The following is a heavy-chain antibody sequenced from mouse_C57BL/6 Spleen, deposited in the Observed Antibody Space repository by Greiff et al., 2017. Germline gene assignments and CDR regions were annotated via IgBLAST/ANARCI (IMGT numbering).Heavy chain of an antibody. CDR3: ARGNYGIRAWFAY. V-gene: IGHV1-54*01. CDR2: INPGSGGT. D-gene: IGHD1-1*01. CDR1: GYAFTNYL. Sequence: VQLQQSGAELVRPGTSVKVSCKASGYAFTNYLIEWVKQRPGQGLEWIGVINPGSGGTNYNEKFKGKATLTADKSSSTAYMQLSSLTSDDSAVYFCARGNYGIRAWFAYWGQGTLVTVSA. J-gene: IGHJ3*01.